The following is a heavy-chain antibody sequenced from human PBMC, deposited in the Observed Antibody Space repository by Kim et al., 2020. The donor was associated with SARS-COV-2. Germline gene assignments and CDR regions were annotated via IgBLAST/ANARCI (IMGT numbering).Heavy chain of an antibody. Sequence: QKFQGRVTITADESTSTAYMELSSLRSEDTAVYYCARDGSTMVQGYGMDVWGQGTTVTVSS. V-gene: IGHV1-69*01. J-gene: IGHJ6*02. D-gene: IGHD3-10*01. CDR3: ARDGSTMVQGYGMDV.